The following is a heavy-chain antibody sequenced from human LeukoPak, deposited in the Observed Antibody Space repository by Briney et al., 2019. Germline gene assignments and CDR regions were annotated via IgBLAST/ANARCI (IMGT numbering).Heavy chain of an antibody. D-gene: IGHD3-22*01. CDR1: GFTFSSYA. CDR3: AKDMSLARDSSGFDY. CDR2: ISGSGGST. Sequence: TGGSLRLSCAASGFTFSSYAMSWVRQAPGKGLEWVSAISGSGGSTYYADSVKGRFTISRDNSKNTLYLQMNSLRAEDTAVYYCAKDMSLARDSSGFDYWGQGTLVTASS. J-gene: IGHJ4*02. V-gene: IGHV3-23*01.